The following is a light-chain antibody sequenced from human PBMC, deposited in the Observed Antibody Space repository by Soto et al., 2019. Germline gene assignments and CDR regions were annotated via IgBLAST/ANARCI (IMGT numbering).Light chain of an antibody. CDR1: QSLVHSNGNTY. V-gene: IGKV2-30*02. CDR2: KGS. J-gene: IGKJ1*01. CDR3: MQGTHWPRT. Sequence: DVVMTQSPLSLPVTLGQPASISCRSTQSLVHSNGNTYLIWFHQRPGQSPRRLIYKGSIRDSGVPDRFRDSGSGTEFRLKISRVEADDVGVYYCMQGTHWPRTFGQGTKVEIK.